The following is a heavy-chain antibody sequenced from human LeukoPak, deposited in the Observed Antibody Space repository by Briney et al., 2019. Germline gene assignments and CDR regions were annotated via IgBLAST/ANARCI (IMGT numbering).Heavy chain of an antibody. CDR1: GYTFTSYG. Sequence: ASVKVSCKASGYTFTSYGISWVRQAPGQGLEWMGWISAYNGNTNYAQKLQGRVTMTTDTSTSTAYMELRSLRSDDTAVYYCARCPIDYYGSSGYEANWFDPWGQGTLVTVSS. V-gene: IGHV1-18*01. CDR3: ARCPIDYYGSSGYEANWFDP. D-gene: IGHD3-22*01. CDR2: ISAYNGNT. J-gene: IGHJ5*02.